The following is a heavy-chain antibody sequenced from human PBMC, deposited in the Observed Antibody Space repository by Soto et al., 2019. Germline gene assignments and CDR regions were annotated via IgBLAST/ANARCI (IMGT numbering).Heavy chain of an antibody. D-gene: IGHD6-13*01. Sequence: SETLSLTCTVSGGSISSYYWSWIRQPPGKGLEWIGCIYYSGSTNYNPSLKSRVTISVDTSKNQFSLKLSSVTAADTAVYYCARVLRGQQLVRYFDYWGQGTLVTVSS. J-gene: IGHJ4*02. CDR2: IYYSGST. CDR1: GGSISSYY. CDR3: ARVLRGQQLVRYFDY. V-gene: IGHV4-59*01.